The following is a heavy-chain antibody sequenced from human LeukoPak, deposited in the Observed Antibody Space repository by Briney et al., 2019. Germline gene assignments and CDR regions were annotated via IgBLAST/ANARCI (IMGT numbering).Heavy chain of an antibody. Sequence: TGGSLRLSCTASGFTFGDYTMSWFRQAPGKGLEWVGFIRSKTYGGTTEDAASVKGRFTISRDDSKSIAYLQMNSLKSEDTAVYYCIRGGDNSPFDYWGQGTLVTVAS. V-gene: IGHV3-49*03. D-gene: IGHD1-1*01. CDR1: GFTFGDYT. J-gene: IGHJ4*02. CDR3: IRGGDNSPFDY. CDR2: IRSKTYGGTT.